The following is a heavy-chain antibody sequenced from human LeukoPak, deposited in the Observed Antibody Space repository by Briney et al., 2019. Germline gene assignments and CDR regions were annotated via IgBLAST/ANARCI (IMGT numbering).Heavy chain of an antibody. CDR3: ARMTTVTTFFSSNYYMDV. J-gene: IGHJ6*03. CDR1: GYTFTSYD. Sequence: GASVKVSCKASGYTFTSYDINWVRQATGQGLEWMGWMNPNSGNTGYAQKFQGRVTMTSNNSISTAYMELSSLRSEDTAVYYCARMTTVTTFFSSNYYMDVWGKGTTVTISS. V-gene: IGHV1-8*01. D-gene: IGHD4-17*01. CDR2: MNPNSGNT.